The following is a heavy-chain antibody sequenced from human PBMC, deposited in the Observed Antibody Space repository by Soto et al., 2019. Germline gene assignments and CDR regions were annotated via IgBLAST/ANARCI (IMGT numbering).Heavy chain of an antibody. CDR2: IIPIFGTA. CDR1: GGTFSSYA. CDR3: ASFSSSIVGWFDP. J-gene: IGHJ5*02. Sequence: SVKVSCKASGGTFSSYAISRVRQAPGQGLEWMGGIIPIFGTANYAQKFQGRVTITADESTSTAYMELSSLRSEDTAVYYCASFSSSIVGWFDPWGQGTLVTVSS. V-gene: IGHV1-69*13. D-gene: IGHD6-13*01.